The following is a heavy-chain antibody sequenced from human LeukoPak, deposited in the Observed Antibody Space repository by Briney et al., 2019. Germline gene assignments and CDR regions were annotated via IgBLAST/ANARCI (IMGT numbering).Heavy chain of an antibody. CDR1: GGSFSGYY. Sequence: SETLSLTCAVYGGSFSGYYWSWIRQPTGKGLEWIGEINHSGSTNYNPSLKSRVTISVDTSKNQFSLKLSSVTAADTAVYYCARGRLVVVAAGPLRYWGQGTLVTVSS. CDR3: ARGRLVVVAAGPLRY. D-gene: IGHD2-15*01. CDR2: INHSGST. V-gene: IGHV4-34*01. J-gene: IGHJ4*02.